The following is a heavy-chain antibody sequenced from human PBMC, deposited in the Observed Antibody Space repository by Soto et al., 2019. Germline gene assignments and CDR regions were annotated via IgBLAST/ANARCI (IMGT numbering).Heavy chain of an antibody. V-gene: IGHV5-10-1*01. J-gene: IGHJ5*02. D-gene: IGHD5-12*01. CDR1: GYSFTSYW. CDR3: ATPPGVDKVSSYKLSPMGFAP. CDR2: IDLSDSYT. Sequence: GESLKISCKGSGYSFTSYWFSWVRQMLWKGLEGMGRIDLSDSYTNYSPSFQGHVTISADKSISTAYLQWSSLKASDTAMQYCATPPGVDKVSSYKLSPMGFAPSGKGRLVTVS.